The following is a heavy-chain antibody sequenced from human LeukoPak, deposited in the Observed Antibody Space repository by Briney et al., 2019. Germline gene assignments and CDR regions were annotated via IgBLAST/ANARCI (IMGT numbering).Heavy chain of an antibody. D-gene: IGHD6-6*01. CDR3: ASGLLGIAARLPFDY. CDR1: GGSFSGYY. Sequence: PSETLSLTCAVYGGSFSGYYWSWIRQPPGKGLEWIGEINHSGRANYNPSLKSRVTISVDTSKNQISLKLSSMTAADTALYYCASGLLGIAARLPFDYWGQGTLVTVSS. CDR2: INHSGRA. V-gene: IGHV4-34*01. J-gene: IGHJ4*02.